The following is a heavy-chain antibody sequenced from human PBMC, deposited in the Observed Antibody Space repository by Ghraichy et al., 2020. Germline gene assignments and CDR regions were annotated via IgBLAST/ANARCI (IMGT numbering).Heavy chain of an antibody. CDR3: ARGGEAYYYGSGSFSWFDP. CDR1: GGSISSYY. V-gene: IGHV4-59*01. CDR2: IYYSGST. Sequence: SETLSLTCTVSGGSISSYYWSWIRQPPGKGLEWIGYIYYSGSTNYNPSLKSRVTMSVDTSKNQFSLKLSSVTAADTAVYFCARGGEAYYYGSGSFSWFDPWGQGTLVTVSS. D-gene: IGHD3-10*01. J-gene: IGHJ5*02.